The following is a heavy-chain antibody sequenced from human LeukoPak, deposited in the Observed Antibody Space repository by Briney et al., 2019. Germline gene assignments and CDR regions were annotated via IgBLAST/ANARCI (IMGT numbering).Heavy chain of an antibody. Sequence: ASVKVSCKVSGYTLTELSMHWVRQAPGKGLEWMGGFDPEDGETIYAQKFQGRVTMTEDTSTDTAYMELSSLRSEDTAVYYCATAPTPPYEWELPTWGQGTLVTVSS. CDR3: ATAPTPPYEWELPT. CDR2: FDPEDGET. J-gene: IGHJ5*02. V-gene: IGHV1-24*01. D-gene: IGHD1-26*01. CDR1: GYTLTELS.